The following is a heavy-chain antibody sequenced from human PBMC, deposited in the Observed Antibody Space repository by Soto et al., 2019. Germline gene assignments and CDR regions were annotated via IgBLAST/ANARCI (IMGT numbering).Heavy chain of an antibody. Sequence: PGGSLRLSCAASGFTVSSNYMSWVRQAPGKGLEWVSVIYSGGSTYYAGSVKGRFTISRDNSKNTLYLQMNSLRAEDTAVYYCASATPSYDFWSGYYKDRAWYYGMDVWGQGTTVTVSS. CDR3: ASATPSYDFWSGYYKDRAWYYGMDV. V-gene: IGHV3-53*01. CDR2: IYSGGST. D-gene: IGHD3-3*01. CDR1: GFTVSSNY. J-gene: IGHJ6*02.